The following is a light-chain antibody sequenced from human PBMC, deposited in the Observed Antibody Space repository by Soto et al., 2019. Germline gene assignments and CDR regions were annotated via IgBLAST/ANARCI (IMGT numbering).Light chain of an antibody. J-gene: IGLJ1*01. Sequence: QSALTQPPSASGSPGQSVTISCTGTSSDVGAYKFVSWYQQNPGKAPKLIIYDVTKRPTGVPDRFPGSKSGNTASLTVSGLQAEDEADYYCSSYAGNSNYVFGSGTKVTVL. V-gene: IGLV2-8*01. CDR3: SSYAGNSNYV. CDR2: DVT. CDR1: SSDVGAYKF.